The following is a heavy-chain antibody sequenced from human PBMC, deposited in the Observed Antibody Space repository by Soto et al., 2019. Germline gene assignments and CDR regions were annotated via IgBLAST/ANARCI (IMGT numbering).Heavy chain of an antibody. V-gene: IGHV1-69*12. J-gene: IGHJ6*02. D-gene: IGHD5-18*01. Sequence: QVQLVQSGAEVKKPGSSVKVSCKASGGTFSSYAISWVRQAPGQGLEWMGGIIPIFGTANYAQKFQGRVTITADESTSTDYMGLSSPRSEDTAVYYCARLFGIQLWSGMDVWGQGTTVTVSS. CDR1: GGTFSSYA. CDR3: ARLFGIQLWSGMDV. CDR2: IIPIFGTA.